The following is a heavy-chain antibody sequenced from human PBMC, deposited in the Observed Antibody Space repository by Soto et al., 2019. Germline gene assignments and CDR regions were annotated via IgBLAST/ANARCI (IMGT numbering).Heavy chain of an antibody. D-gene: IGHD6-13*01. Sequence: QLQLQESGPGLVKPSETLSLTCTVSGGSISSSSYYWGWIRQPPGKGLEWIGSIYYSGSTYYNPSLKGRVTISVDTSKNQFSLKLSSVTAADTAVYYCARHGEGIAAAGTMDPPFDYWGQGTLVTVSS. CDR1: GGSISSSSYY. CDR3: ARHGEGIAAAGTMDPPFDY. CDR2: IYYSGST. V-gene: IGHV4-39*01. J-gene: IGHJ4*02.